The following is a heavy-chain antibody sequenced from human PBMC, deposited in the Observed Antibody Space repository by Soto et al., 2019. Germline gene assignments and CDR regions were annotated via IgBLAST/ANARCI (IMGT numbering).Heavy chain of an antibody. Sequence: ASVKVSCKASGYTFTSYGISWVRQAPGQGLEWMGWISAYNGNTNYAQKLQGRVTMTTDTSTSTAYMELRSLRSDDTAVYYCARGTSSGWYRDDAFDIWGQGTMVTVSS. D-gene: IGHD6-19*01. V-gene: IGHV1-18*01. CDR3: ARGTSSGWYRDDAFDI. J-gene: IGHJ3*02. CDR1: GYTFTSYG. CDR2: ISAYNGNT.